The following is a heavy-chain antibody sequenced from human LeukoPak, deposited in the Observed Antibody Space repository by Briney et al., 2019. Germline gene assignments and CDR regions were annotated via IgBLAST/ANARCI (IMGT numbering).Heavy chain of an antibody. CDR1: GGSITCYH. CDR3: ARRNDFDI. CDR2: IYSSETT. V-gene: IGHV4-4*08. Sequence: SETLSLTCTVSGGSITCYHWSWLRQPPGKGLEWIGYIYSSETTEYKPYLKSRVTISADTSKNQFSLKLTSVTAADTAIYYCARRNDFDIWGQGTMVTVSS. J-gene: IGHJ3*02.